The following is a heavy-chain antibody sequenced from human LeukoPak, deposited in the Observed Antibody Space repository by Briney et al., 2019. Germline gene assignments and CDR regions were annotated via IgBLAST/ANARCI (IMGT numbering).Heavy chain of an antibody. CDR1: GGSISSYY. CDR3: ARDGGEYFDY. J-gene: IGHJ4*02. D-gene: IGHD2-15*01. V-gene: IGHV4-59*01. CDR2: IYYSGST. Sequence: TSETLSLTCSVSGGSISSYYWSWIRQPPGKGPEWIGYIYYSGSTNYNPSLKSRVTISVDTSKNQFSLKLSSVTAADTAVYYCARDGGEYFDYWGQGTLVTVSS.